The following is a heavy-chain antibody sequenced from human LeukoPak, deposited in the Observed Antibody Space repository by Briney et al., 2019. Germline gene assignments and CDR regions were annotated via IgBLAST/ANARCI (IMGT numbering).Heavy chain of an antibody. CDR3: ARGGEGVTGPSDAFDI. V-gene: IGHV4-59*08. CDR2: IYYSGST. Sequence: SETLSLICTVSGGSISSYYWSWIRQPSGKGLEWIGYIYYSGSTNYNPSLKSRVTITVDTSKNQFSLKLSSVTAADTAVYYCARGGEGVTGPSDAFDIWGQGTMVTVSS. D-gene: IGHD2-21*02. CDR1: GGSISSYY. J-gene: IGHJ3*02.